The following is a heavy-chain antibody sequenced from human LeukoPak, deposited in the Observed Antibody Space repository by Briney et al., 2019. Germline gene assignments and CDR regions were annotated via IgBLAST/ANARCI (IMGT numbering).Heavy chain of an antibody. Sequence: GASVKVSCKASGYTFTSYYMHWVRQAPGQGLEWMGIINPSGGSTSYAQKFQGRVTMTRDTSTSTVYTELSSLRSEDTAVYYCASTPGINDAFDIWGQGTMVTVSS. CDR2: INPSGGST. CDR1: GYTFTSYY. V-gene: IGHV1-46*01. CDR3: ASTPGINDAFDI. J-gene: IGHJ3*02.